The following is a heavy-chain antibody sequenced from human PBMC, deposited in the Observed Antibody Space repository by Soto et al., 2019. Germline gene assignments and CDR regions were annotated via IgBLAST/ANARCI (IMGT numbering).Heavy chain of an antibody. V-gene: IGHV3-23*01. D-gene: IGHD6-6*01. CDR3: AKRGSSSSSGGYYFDY. CDR1: GFTFSSYA. Sequence: GGSLRLSCAASGFTFSSYAMSWVRQAPGKGLEWVSAISGSGGSTYYADSVKGRFTISRDNSKNTLYLQMNSLRAEDTAVYYCAKRGSSSSSGGYYFDYWGQGTLVTVSS. J-gene: IGHJ4*02. CDR2: ISGSGGST.